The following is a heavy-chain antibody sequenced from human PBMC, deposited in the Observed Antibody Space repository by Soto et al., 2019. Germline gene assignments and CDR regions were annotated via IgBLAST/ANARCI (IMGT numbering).Heavy chain of an antibody. CDR3: ARIPRYSFPTSDDLDY. V-gene: IGHV1-69*13. J-gene: IGHJ4*02. CDR2: ITPIYPTT. CDR1: GGSFYTYT. Sequence: SVKVSSKASGGSFYTYTFSWVRQAPGQGLEWMGSITPIYPTTNYAEKFQGRLTVTADGSTNTAYMELNSLTSDDTAVYYCARIPRYSFPTSDDLDYWGQGTLVTVSS. D-gene: IGHD5-18*01.